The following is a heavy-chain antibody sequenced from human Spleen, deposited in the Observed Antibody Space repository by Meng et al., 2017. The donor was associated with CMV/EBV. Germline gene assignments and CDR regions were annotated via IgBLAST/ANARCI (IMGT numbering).Heavy chain of an antibody. D-gene: IGHD3-10*01. J-gene: IGHJ4*02. V-gene: IGHV3-48*03. CDR2: ISISGSDI. CDR1: GFTFSSYE. CDR3: ASLWELEGY. Sequence: GGSLRLSCAASGFTFSSYEMDWVRQAPGKGLEWVSYISISGSDIQYADSLRGRFTISRDNAKNSVYLQMNSLRAEDTAIYYCASLWELEGYWGQGTLVTVSS.